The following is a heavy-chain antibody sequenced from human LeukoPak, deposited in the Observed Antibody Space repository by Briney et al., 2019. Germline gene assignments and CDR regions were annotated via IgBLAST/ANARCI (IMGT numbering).Heavy chain of an antibody. V-gene: IGHV4-4*02. Sequence: SETLSLTCGVSGVSITTSKWWSWVRQAPGKGLEWIGEIFHSGSTNYNPSLRSRVTILVDTSRNHFSLNVGSVTAADTAVYFCAVKFAAGKANWFDPWGQGTLVTVSS. CDR1: GVSITTSKW. J-gene: IGHJ5*02. CDR3: AVKFAAGKANWFDP. D-gene: IGHD6-25*01. CDR2: IFHSGST.